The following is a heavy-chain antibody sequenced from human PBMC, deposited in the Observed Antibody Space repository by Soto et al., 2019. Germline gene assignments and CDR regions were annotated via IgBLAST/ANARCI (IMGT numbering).Heavy chain of an antibody. D-gene: IGHD2-15*01. V-gene: IGHV1-69*12. CDR3: ARPIVVEVAASGGGMDV. Sequence: QVQLVQSGAEVKKPGSSVKVSCKASGGTFRSYAISWVRQAPGQGLEWMGGIIPIFGTANYAQKFQGRVTITADESTSTAYMELSSLRSEDTAVYYCARPIVVEVAASGGGMDVWGQGTTVTVSS. CDR1: GGTFRSYA. CDR2: IIPIFGTA. J-gene: IGHJ6*02.